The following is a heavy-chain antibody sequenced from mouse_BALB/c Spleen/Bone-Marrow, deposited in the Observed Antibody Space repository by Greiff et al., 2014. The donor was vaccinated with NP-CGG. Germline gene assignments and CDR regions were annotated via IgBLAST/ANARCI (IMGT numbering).Heavy chain of an antibody. J-gene: IGHJ4*01. CDR3: AGQYGNLGVMDY. V-gene: IGHV5-6*01. Sequence: EVNLVESGGDLVKPGGSLKLSCAASGFTFSRYGMSWVRQTPDKRLEWVANISSGGSYTYYPDSVKGRFTISRDNAKNTLYLHMSSLKSEDTAMYYCAGQYGNLGVMDYWGQGTSVTVSS. D-gene: IGHD2-1*01. CDR1: GFTFSRYG. CDR2: ISSGGSYT.